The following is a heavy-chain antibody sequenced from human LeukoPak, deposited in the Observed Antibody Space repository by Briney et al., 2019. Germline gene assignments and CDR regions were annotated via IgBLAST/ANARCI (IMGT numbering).Heavy chain of an antibody. CDR1: GGSISSXY. CDR3: ASLVDTAMSY. Sequence: SLTCXVSGGSISSXYWSWVRQPPGKGLEWVGYIYSSATPTYTPSLKSRVTISVDTSKNQISLKLTSVTAADTAVYYCASLVDTAMSYWGQGXXXXVSX. J-gene: IGHJ4*02. V-gene: IGHV4-59*08. CDR2: IYSSATP. D-gene: IGHD5-18*01.